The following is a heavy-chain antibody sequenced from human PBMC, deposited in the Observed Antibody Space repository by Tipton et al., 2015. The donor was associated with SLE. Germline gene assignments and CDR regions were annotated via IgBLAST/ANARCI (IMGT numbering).Heavy chain of an antibody. J-gene: IGHJ4*02. D-gene: IGHD6-13*01. CDR1: GFTFSSYG. V-gene: IGHV3-33*01. Sequence: SGFTFSSYGMHWVRQAPGKGLEWVAVIWYDGSNKYYADSVKGRFTISRDNGKNSLLLQMNSLRAEDTAMYYCARDLGMIDYWGQGTLVTVSS. CDR2: IWYDGSNK. CDR3: ARDLGMIDY.